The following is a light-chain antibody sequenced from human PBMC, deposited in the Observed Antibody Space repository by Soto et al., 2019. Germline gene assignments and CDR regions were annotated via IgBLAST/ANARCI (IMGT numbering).Light chain of an antibody. Sequence: AIRMTQSPSSFSASTGDRVTITCRASQGISSYLAWYQQKPGKAPKLLIYAASTLQSGVPSRFSGSGSGTDVTLTISCLQSEDFATYYCPQYYSYPWTFGQGTKVEIK. CDR2: AAS. CDR3: PQYYSYPWT. CDR1: QGISSY. J-gene: IGKJ1*01. V-gene: IGKV1-8*01.